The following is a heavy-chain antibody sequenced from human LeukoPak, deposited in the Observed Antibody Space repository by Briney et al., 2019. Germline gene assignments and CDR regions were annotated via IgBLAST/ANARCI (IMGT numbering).Heavy chain of an antibody. J-gene: IGHJ4*02. CDR2: VDGGGGGT. Sequence: GGSLRLSCAASGFTLSSYAMTWVRQAPGRGLEWVSSVDGGGGGTYYADSVKGRFAISRDNSKDTLYLQMNGLRAEDTAVYFCAKQSAGSAAWYSLHYDFWGQGTLVTVSS. CDR3: AKQSAGSAAWYSLHYDF. V-gene: IGHV3-23*01. D-gene: IGHD6-13*01. CDR1: GFTLSSYA.